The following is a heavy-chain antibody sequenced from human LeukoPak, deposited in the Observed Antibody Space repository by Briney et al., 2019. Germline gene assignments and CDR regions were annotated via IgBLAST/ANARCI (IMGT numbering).Heavy chain of an antibody. CDR3: VAASAFSSSWRS. CDR1: GPSFSSYN. V-gene: IGHV3-48*01. CDR2: ITDSDTTK. J-gene: IGHJ5*02. D-gene: IGHD6-13*01. Sequence: GGSLRLSCVASGPSFSSYNMYWVRQAPGKGPEWVAYITDSDTTKYYADSVKGRFAISRDNVKKSLFLQMNSLRAEDTAVYYCVAASAFSSSWRSWGQGTVVTVSS.